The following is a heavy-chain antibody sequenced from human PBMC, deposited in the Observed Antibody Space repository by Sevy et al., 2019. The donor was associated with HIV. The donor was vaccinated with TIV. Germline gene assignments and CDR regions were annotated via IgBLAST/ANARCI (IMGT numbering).Heavy chain of an antibody. V-gene: IGHV1-69*13. J-gene: IGHJ6*02. CDR1: GGTFSSYA. CDR3: ARSGAARQGYYYYDMDV. Sequence: ASVKVSCKASGGTFSSYAISWVRQAPGQGLEWMGGIIPIFGTANYAQKFQGRVTITADESTSTAYMELSSLRSEDTAVYYCARSGAARQGYYYYDMDVWGQGTTVTVSS. D-gene: IGHD6-6*01. CDR2: IIPIFGTA.